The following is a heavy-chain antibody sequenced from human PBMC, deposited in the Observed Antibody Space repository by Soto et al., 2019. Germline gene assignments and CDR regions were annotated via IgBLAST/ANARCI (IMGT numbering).Heavy chain of an antibody. CDR2: ISSSSSYI. CDR1: GFTFSSYS. D-gene: IGHD2-2*01. V-gene: IGHV3-21*01. J-gene: IGHJ6*02. CDR3: ARWGEYQLLWVDYYYYGMDV. Sequence: PGGSLRLSCAASGFTFSSYSMNWVRQAPGKGLEWVSSISSSSSYIYYADSVKGRFTISRDNAKNSLYLQMNSLRAEDTAVYYCARWGEYQLLWVDYYYYGMDVWGQGTTVTVS.